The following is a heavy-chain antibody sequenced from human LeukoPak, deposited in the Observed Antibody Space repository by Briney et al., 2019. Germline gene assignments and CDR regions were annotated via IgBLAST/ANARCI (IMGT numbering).Heavy chain of an antibody. CDR3: ARDWGDYDSSGYYGYFDY. J-gene: IGHJ4*02. CDR1: GGXIRSHY. D-gene: IGHD3-22*01. Sequence: PSETLSLTCIVSGGXIRSHYCSWIRQPPGKGLEWIGYIYYSGSTNYNPSLKSRVTISVDTSKNQLSLKLNSVTAADTAVYYCARDWGDYDSSGYYGYFDYWGQGALVTVSS. CDR2: IYYSGST. V-gene: IGHV4-59*11.